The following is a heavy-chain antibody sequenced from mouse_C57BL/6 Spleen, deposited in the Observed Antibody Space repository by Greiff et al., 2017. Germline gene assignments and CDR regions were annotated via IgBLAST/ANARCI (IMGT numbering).Heavy chain of an antibody. V-gene: IGHV1-69*01. CDR3: ARGGQLRPYDY. CDR2: IDPSDSYT. D-gene: IGHD3-2*02. CDR1: GYTFTSYW. Sequence: QVQLQQPGAELVMPGASVKLSCKASGYTFTSYWMHWVKQRPGQGLEWIGEIDPSDSYTNYNQKFKGKSTLTVDKSSSTAYKQLSSLTSEDSAVYYCARGGQLRPYDYWGQGTTLTVSS. J-gene: IGHJ2*01.